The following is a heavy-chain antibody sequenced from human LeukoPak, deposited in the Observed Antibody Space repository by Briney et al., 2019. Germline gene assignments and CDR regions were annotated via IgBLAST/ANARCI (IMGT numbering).Heavy chain of an antibody. CDR2: IYSGGST. V-gene: IGHV3-66*01. D-gene: IGHD5-24*01. J-gene: IGHJ4*02. Sequence: GGSLRLSCAASGFTVSSNHMSWVRQAPGKGLEWVSVIYSGGSTNYADSVKGRFTTSRDNSKNTLYVQMNSLRAEDTAVYYCARVRDGYSNFDYWGQGTLVTVSS. CDR3: ARVRDGYSNFDY. CDR1: GFTVSSNH.